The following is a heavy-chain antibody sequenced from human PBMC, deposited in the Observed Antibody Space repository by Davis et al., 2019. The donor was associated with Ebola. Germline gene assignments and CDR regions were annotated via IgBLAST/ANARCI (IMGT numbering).Heavy chain of an antibody. CDR3: ARDAPRYCSSTSCYPPLFDY. CDR2: ISSSSSYI. D-gene: IGHD2-2*01. V-gene: IGHV3-21*01. Sequence: PGGSLRLSCAASGFTFSSYSMNWVRQAPGKGLEWVSSISSSSSYIYYADSVKGRFTISRDNAKNSLYLQMNSLRAEDTAVYYCARDAPRYCSSTSCYPPLFDYWGQGTLVTVSS. CDR1: GFTFSSYS. J-gene: IGHJ4*02.